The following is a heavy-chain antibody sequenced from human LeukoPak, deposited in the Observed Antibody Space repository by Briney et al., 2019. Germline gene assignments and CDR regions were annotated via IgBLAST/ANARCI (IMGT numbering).Heavy chain of an antibody. Sequence: SETLSLTCTVSGGSISSSSYYWSWIRQPPGKGLEWIGEINHSGSTNYNPSLKSRVTISVDMSKNQFSLKLSSVTAADTAVYYCARSSGKAVAGTAARKTSKYFQHWGQGTLVTVSS. CDR1: GGSISSSSYY. CDR2: INHSGST. D-gene: IGHD6-19*01. CDR3: ARSSGKAVAGTAARKTSKYFQH. V-gene: IGHV4-39*07. J-gene: IGHJ1*01.